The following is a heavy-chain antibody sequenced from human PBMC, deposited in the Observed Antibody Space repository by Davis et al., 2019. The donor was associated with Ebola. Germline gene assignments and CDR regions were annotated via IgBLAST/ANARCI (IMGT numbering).Heavy chain of an antibody. Sequence: ASVKVSCKASGYTFNNYDINWVRQAPGQGLEWMGWMNPNSGYTISAPKFQGRVTMTRNTSISTAYMELSTLTSDDTAVYYCARTFTSYYFYYMDVWGQGTLVTVSS. CDR1: GYTFNNYD. D-gene: IGHD2/OR15-2a*01. V-gene: IGHV1-8*02. CDR3: ARTFTSYYFYYMDV. CDR2: MNPNSGYT. J-gene: IGHJ4*02.